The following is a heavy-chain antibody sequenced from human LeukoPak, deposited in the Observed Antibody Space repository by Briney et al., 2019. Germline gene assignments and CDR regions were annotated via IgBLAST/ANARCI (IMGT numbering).Heavy chain of an antibody. D-gene: IGHD3-10*01. CDR1: GYTFTGYY. J-gene: IGHJ6*03. V-gene: IGHV1-2*02. CDR2: INPNSGGT. Sequence: ASVKVSCKASGYTFTGYYMHWVRQAPGQGLEWMGWINPNSGGTNYAQKFQGRVTMTRDTSISTAYMKLSRLRSDDTAVYYCARVYGSGSYHYYMDVWGKGTTVAVSS. CDR3: ARVYGSGSYHYYMDV.